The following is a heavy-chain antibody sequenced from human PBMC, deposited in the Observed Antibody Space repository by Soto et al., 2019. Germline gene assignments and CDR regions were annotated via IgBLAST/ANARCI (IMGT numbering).Heavy chain of an antibody. D-gene: IGHD2-15*01. Sequence: GASLKISCKGSGYSFTSYWISWVRQMPGKGLEWMGRIDPSDSYTNYSPSFQGHVTISADKSISTAYLQWSSLKASDTAMYYCARRAQRYCSGGSCYSDYWGQGTQVTVSS. CDR2: IDPSDSYT. J-gene: IGHJ4*02. CDR3: ARRAQRYCSGGSCYSDY. V-gene: IGHV5-10-1*01. CDR1: GYSFTSYW.